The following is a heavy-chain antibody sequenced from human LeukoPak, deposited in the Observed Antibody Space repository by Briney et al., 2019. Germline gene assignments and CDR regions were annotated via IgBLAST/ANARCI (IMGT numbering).Heavy chain of an antibody. Sequence: PGGSLRLSCAASGFTFSSYAMSWVRQAPGKGLEWVSAISGSGGSTYYADSVKGRFTISRDNSKNTLYLQMNSLRAEDTAVYYCAKDRFIRFILAYGDYDSSGSDAFDIWGQGTMVTVSS. D-gene: IGHD3-22*01. CDR3: AKDRFIRFILAYGDYDSSGSDAFDI. CDR2: ISGSGGST. J-gene: IGHJ3*02. CDR1: GFTFSSYA. V-gene: IGHV3-23*01.